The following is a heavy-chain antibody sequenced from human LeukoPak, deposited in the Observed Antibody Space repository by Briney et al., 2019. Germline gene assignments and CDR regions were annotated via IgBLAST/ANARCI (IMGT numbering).Heavy chain of an antibody. Sequence: NRSETLSLTCAVYGGSFSGYYWSWIRQPPGKGLEWIGEINHSGSTNYNPSLKSRVTISVDTSKNQFSLKLSSVTAADTAVYYCARGPRSPVPKGRSAEYFQHWGQGTLVTVSS. CDR3: ARGPRSPVPKGRSAEYFQH. J-gene: IGHJ1*01. D-gene: IGHD1-26*01. CDR1: GGSFSGYY. V-gene: IGHV4-34*01. CDR2: INHSGST.